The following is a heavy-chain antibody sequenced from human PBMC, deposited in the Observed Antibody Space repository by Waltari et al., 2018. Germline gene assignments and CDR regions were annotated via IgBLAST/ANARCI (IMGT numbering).Heavy chain of an antibody. D-gene: IGHD3-3*01. J-gene: IGHJ4*02. CDR3: ARAWRSGYFDY. V-gene: IGHV1-2*02. Sequence: QVQLVQSGAEVKKPGASVKVSCKASGYTFTGYYMHWVRQAPGQGLEWMGWINPNSGGTNYAQKCQGRVTMTRDTSISTAYMELSRLRSEDTAVYYCARAWRSGYFDYWGQGTLVTVSS. CDR1: GYTFTGYY. CDR2: INPNSGGT.